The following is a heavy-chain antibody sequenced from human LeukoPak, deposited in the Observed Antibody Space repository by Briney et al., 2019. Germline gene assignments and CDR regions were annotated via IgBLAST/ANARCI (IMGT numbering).Heavy chain of an antibody. CDR1: GGTFSSYA. D-gene: IGHD3-10*01. J-gene: IGHJ5*02. V-gene: IGHV1-69*04. CDR3: ARPLWFGESPAYNWFDP. CDR2: IIPILGIA. Sequence: GASVKVSCKASGGTFSSYAISWVRQAPGQGLEWMGRIIPILGIANYAQKFQGRVTITADKSTSTAYMELSSLRSEDTAVYYCARPLWFGESPAYNWFDPWGQGTLVTVSS.